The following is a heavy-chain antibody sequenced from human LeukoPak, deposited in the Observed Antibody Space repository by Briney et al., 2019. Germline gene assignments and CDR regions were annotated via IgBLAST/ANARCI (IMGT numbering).Heavy chain of an antibody. CDR2: IRYDGSNK. CDR1: GFTFSSYG. Sequence: PGGSLRLSCAASGFTFSSYGMHWVRQAPGKGLEWVAFIRYDGSNKYYADSVKGRFTISRDNSKNTLYLQMNSLRAEDTAVYYCARARSGSYSSFWGDAFDIWGQGTMVTVSS. V-gene: IGHV3-30*02. D-gene: IGHD1-26*01. J-gene: IGHJ3*02. CDR3: ARARSGSYSSFWGDAFDI.